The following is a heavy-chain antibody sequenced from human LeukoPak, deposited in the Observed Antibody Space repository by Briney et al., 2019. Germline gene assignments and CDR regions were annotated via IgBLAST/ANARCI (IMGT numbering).Heavy chain of an antibody. Sequence: GGSLRLSCAASGFTFSSYAMHWVRQAPGKGLEWVAVISYDGSNKYYADSVKGRFTISRDNSKNTLYLQMNSLRAEDTAVYYCARGRREQWLSKHGAFDIWGQGTMVTVSS. V-gene: IGHV3-30-3*01. CDR1: GFTFSSYA. CDR3: ARGRREQWLSKHGAFDI. J-gene: IGHJ3*02. D-gene: IGHD6-19*01. CDR2: ISYDGSNK.